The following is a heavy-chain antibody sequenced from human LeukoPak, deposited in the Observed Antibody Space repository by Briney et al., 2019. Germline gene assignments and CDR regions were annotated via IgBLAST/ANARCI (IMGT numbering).Heavy chain of an antibody. CDR2: ISAYNGNT. V-gene: IGHV1-18*01. Sequence: ASVKVSCTASGYTFTSYGISWVRQAPGQGLEWMGWISAYNGNTNYAQKLQGRVTMTTDTSTSTAYMELRSLRSDDTAVYYCARDGAIFGVVPYYYYMDVWGKGTTVTVSS. CDR3: ARDGAIFGVVPYYYYMDV. CDR1: GYTFTSYG. J-gene: IGHJ6*03. D-gene: IGHD3-3*01.